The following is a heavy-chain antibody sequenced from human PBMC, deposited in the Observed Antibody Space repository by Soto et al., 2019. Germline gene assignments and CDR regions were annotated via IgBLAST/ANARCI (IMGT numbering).Heavy chain of an antibody. CDR3: ARVLQWGVDTLMDDAMDV. CDR1: GFTFNSYA. D-gene: IGHD5-18*01. CDR2: ISYDGSNI. J-gene: IGHJ6*02. Sequence: QVHLVESGGGVVQPGRSLRLSCAASGFTFNSYALHWVRQAPGKGLEWVAVISYDGSNIYIADSVKGRFTISRDNSKDTLNLQMNSLRPEDTAVYYCARVLQWGVDTLMDDAMDVWGQGTTVTVSS. V-gene: IGHV3-30-3*01.